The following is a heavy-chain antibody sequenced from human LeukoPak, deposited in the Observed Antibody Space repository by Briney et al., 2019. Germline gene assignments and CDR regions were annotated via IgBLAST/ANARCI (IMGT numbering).Heavy chain of an antibody. D-gene: IGHD1-26*01. CDR3: ARVGRSGTDYEY. Sequence: SQTLSLTCAISGDSVSSNSATWDWIRQSPSRGLEWLGRTYYRSKWYNDYAVSVKSRITINPDTSKNQFSLHPNFVTPEDTAVYYCARVGRSGTDYEYWGQGTLVTVSS. J-gene: IGHJ4*02. CDR1: GDSVSSNSAT. CDR2: TYYRSKWYN. V-gene: IGHV6-1*01.